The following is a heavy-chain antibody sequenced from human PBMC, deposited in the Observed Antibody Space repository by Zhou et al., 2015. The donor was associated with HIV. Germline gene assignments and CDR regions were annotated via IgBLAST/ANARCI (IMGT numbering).Heavy chain of an antibody. Sequence: QVQLVQSGAEVKKPGASVKVSCKASAYTVTGYYIHWVRQAPGQGLEWMSVIHPDGERTSNAQKFQGRVTMTRDSSTSTVYMELSSLRSDDTAVYYCAASRVVAATASYYGMDVWGQGTTVTVSS. J-gene: IGHJ6*02. CDR2: IHPDGERT. CDR1: AYTVTGYY. CDR3: AASRVVAATASYYGMDV. V-gene: IGHV1-46*01. D-gene: IGHD2-15*01.